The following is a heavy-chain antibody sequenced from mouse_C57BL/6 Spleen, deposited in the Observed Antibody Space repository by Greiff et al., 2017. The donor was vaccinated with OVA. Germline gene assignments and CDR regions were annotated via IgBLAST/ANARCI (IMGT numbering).Heavy chain of an antibody. V-gene: IGHV1-82*01. CDR1: GYAFSSSW. CDR2: IYPGDGAT. Sequence: QVQLQQSGPELVKPGASVKISCKASGYAFSSSWMNWVKQRPGKGLEWIGRIYPGDGATNYTGKFKGKATLTADKASSTAYMQLSSLTSEDSAVYFCAREGNYYFDYWGQGTTLTVSS. J-gene: IGHJ2*01. CDR3: AREGNYYFDY. D-gene: IGHD2-1*01.